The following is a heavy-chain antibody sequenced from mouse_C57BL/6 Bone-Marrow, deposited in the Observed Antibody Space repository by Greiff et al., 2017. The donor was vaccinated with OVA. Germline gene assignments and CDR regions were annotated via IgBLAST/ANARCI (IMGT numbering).Heavy chain of an antibody. V-gene: IGHV1-82*01. D-gene: IGHD1-1*01. Sequence: QVQLQQSGPELVKPGASVKISCKASGYAFSSSWMNWVKQRPGKGLEWIGRIYPGDGDTNYNGKFKGKATLTADKSSSTAYMQLSSLTSEDSAVYFCARYYYGSSDFDYWGQGTTLTVSS. CDR3: ARYYYGSSDFDY. CDR1: GYAFSSSW. CDR2: IYPGDGDT. J-gene: IGHJ2*01.